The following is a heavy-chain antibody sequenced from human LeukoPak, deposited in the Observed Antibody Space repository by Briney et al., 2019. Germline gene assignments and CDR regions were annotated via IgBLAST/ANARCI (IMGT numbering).Heavy chain of an antibody. CDR2: IYTSGST. Sequence: PSETLSLTCTVSGGSISSYYWSWIRQPAGKGLEWIGRIYTSGSTNYNPSLKSRVTMSVDTSKNQFSLKPGSVTAADTAVYYCARATMVRGVAPYYYYGMDVWGQGTTVTVSS. D-gene: IGHD3-10*01. V-gene: IGHV4-4*07. CDR3: ARATMVRGVAPYYYYGMDV. CDR1: GGSISSYY. J-gene: IGHJ6*02.